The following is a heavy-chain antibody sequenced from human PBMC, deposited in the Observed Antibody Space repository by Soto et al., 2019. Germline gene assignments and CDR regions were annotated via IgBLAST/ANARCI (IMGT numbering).Heavy chain of an antibody. CDR1: GGSISSSSYY. CDR3: ATGVAAEYYYDGGGYYSDEY. D-gene: IGHD3-22*01. V-gene: IGHV4-39*01. CDR2: IYYSGST. Sequence: PSETLSLTCTVSGGSISSSSYYWGWIRQPPGKGLEWIGTIYYSGSTYYNPSLKSRVTISADTSKNQFSLKLSSVTAADTAVYYCATGVAAEYYYDGGGYYSDEYWGQGTMVSVSS. J-gene: IGHJ4*02.